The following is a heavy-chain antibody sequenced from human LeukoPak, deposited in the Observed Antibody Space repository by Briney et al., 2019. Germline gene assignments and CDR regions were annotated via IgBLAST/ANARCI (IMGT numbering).Heavy chain of an antibody. CDR1: GFTFSSYW. D-gene: IGHD3-10*01. Sequence: GGSLRLSCAASGFTFSSYWMSWVRQAPGKGLEWVANIKQDGSEKYYVDSVKGRFTISRDNAKNSLYLQMNGLRAEDTAVYYCAAAVGFGGDYGMDVWGKGTTVTVSS. J-gene: IGHJ6*04. CDR2: IKQDGSEK. V-gene: IGHV3-7*03. CDR3: AAAVGFGGDYGMDV.